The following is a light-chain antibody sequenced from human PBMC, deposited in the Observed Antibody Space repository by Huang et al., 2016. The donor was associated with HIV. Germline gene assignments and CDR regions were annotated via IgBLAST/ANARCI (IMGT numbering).Light chain of an antibody. CDR3: QQTYTTPLT. CDR1: QNIGSY. CDR2: AAS. J-gene: IGKJ4*01. V-gene: IGKV1-39*01. Sequence: DIQMTQSPSSLSASVGDRVTITCRTSQNIGSYLNWYQQKRGRAPDLLMYAASNLQGGVPSRFNGSGSGTDFTLTISSLQPEDIASYYCQQTYTTPLTFGGRTKVEIK.